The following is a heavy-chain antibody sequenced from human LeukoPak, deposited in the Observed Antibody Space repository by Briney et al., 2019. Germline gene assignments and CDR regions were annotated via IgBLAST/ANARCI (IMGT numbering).Heavy chain of an antibody. J-gene: IGHJ4*02. V-gene: IGHV4-38-2*02. CDR2: IYHSGST. CDR1: GYSISSGYY. Sequence: SETLSLTCTVSGYSISSGYYWGWIRQPPGKGLEWIGRIYHSGSTYYNPSLKSRVTITVDTSKNQFSLKLSSVTAADTAVYYCARADSSGSSYFDYWGQGTLVTVSS. D-gene: IGHD3-22*01. CDR3: ARADSSGSSYFDY.